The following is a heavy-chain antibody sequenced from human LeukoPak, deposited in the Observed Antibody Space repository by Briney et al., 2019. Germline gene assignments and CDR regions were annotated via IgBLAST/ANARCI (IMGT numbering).Heavy chain of an antibody. D-gene: IGHD6-19*01. V-gene: IGHV1-2*02. J-gene: IGHJ6*03. CDR1: GYTFTGYY. CDR2: INPNSGGT. CDR3: ASSSGWFDYYYYYYMDV. Sequence: GASVKVSCKASGYTFTGYYMHWVRQAPGQGLEWMGWINPNSGGTNYAQRFQGRVTMTRDTSISTAYMELSSLRSEDTAVYYCASSSGWFDYYYYYYMDVWGKGTTVTVSS.